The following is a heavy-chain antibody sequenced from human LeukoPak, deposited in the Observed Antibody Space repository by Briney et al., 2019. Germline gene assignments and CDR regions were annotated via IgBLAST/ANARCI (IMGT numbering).Heavy chain of an antibody. J-gene: IGHJ4*02. Sequence: GGSLRLSCAASGFTFSSYWMSWVRQAPGKGLGWVANIEQVGSEIYYVDSVKGRFTISRDNSKNTLYLQMNSLGAEDTAVYYCVRGRWTGNYFDYWGQGTLVTVSS. D-gene: IGHD1-14*01. CDR2: IEQVGSEI. CDR3: VRGRWTGNYFDY. V-gene: IGHV3-7*03. CDR1: GFTFSSYW.